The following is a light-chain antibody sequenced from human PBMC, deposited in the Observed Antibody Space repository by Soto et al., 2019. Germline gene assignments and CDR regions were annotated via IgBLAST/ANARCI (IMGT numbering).Light chain of an antibody. CDR1: QTIFYTSSNKNY. CDR2: GAS. J-gene: IGKJ1*01. Sequence: DIVLTQSPDSLAVSLGERATIHCKSSQTIFYTSSNKNYLAWYQQKPGKVPKVLIYGASTLQSGVPSRFSGAGSGTNFTLTISSLQSEDVATYYCQKYNSAPWTFGQGTKVEIK. CDR3: QKYNSAPWT. V-gene: IGKV4-1*01.